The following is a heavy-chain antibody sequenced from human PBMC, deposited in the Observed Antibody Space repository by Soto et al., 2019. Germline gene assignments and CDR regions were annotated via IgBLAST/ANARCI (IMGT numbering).Heavy chain of an antibody. CDR2: NIPIFGTA. CDR1: GGTFSSYA. V-gene: IGHV1-69*12. Sequence: QVQLVQSGAEVKKPGSSVKVSCKASGGTFSSYAISWVRQAPGQGLEWMGGNIPIFGTADYAQKFQGRVTITADEATSTAYVELSSRRSEDTAVYYCAKNPENYYYGMDVWGQGTTVTVSS. J-gene: IGHJ6*02. CDR3: AKNPENYYYGMDV.